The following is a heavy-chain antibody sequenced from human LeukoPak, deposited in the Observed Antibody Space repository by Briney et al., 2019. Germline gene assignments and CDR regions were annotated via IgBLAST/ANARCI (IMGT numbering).Heavy chain of an antibody. CDR2: INHSGST. D-gene: IGHD3-16*02. CDR3: ASGDYVWGSYRYMALDY. J-gene: IGHJ4*02. V-gene: IGHV4-34*01. Sequence: SETLSLTCAVDGGSFSGYFWCWTRQPPGKVLGWSGVINHSGSTNYNPSLKSRVTISVDTTKNQFSLKLSSVTAADTAVYYCASGDYVWGSYRYMALDYWGQGTLVTVSS. CDR1: GGSFSGYF.